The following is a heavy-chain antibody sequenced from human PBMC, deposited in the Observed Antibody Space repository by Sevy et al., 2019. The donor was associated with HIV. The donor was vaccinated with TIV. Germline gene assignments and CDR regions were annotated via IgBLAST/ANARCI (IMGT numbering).Heavy chain of an antibody. J-gene: IGHJ6*02. Sequence: ASVKVSCKASGYTFTDYYIHWVRQAPGQGLEWMGWINPKSGGTNYAQKFHGRVTMTRDTSISTAYMELSRLVSDDTALYYCARVVEPAGIDPYYYGVDVWGPGATVTVSS. CDR2: INPKSGGT. CDR1: GYTFTDYY. V-gene: IGHV1-2*02. CDR3: ARVVEPAGIDPYYYGVDV. D-gene: IGHD2-2*02.